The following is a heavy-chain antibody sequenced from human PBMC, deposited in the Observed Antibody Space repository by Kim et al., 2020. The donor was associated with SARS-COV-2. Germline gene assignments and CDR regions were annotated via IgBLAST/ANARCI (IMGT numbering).Heavy chain of an antibody. J-gene: IGHJ4*02. Sequence: SYPDSVKGRLTISRENSKAPLYLHLISLRAEDTAIYYCARVGSRSYFDYWGRGTLVTVSS. D-gene: IGHD2-15*01. V-gene: IGHV3-23*01. CDR3: ARVGSRSYFDY.